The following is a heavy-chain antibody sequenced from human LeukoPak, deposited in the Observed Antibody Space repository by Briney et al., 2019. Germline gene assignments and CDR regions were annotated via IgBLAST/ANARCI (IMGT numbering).Heavy chain of an antibody. CDR3: ARVRCSGGSCYSGGPDVIDY. CDR1: GGSISSGSYY. D-gene: IGHD2-15*01. J-gene: IGHJ4*02. V-gene: IGHV4-61*02. CDR2: IYTSGST. Sequence: PSETLSLTCTVSGGSISSGSYYWSWIRQPAGKGLEWIGRIYTSGSTNYNPSLKGRVTISVDTSKNQFSLKLSSVTAADTAVYYCARVRCSGGSCYSGGPDVIDYWGQGTLVTVSS.